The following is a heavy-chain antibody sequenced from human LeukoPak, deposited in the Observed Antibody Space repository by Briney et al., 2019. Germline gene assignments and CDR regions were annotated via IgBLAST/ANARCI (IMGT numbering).Heavy chain of an antibody. V-gene: IGHV3-23*01. CDR2: ISGSGGST. CDR1: GFTFSSYA. CDR3: AKAGAGYSYGTFDY. J-gene: IGHJ4*02. D-gene: IGHD5-18*01. Sequence: PGGSLRLSCAASGFTFSSYAMSWVRQAPGKGLEWVSSISGSGGSTYYADSVKGRFTISRDNSKNTLYLQMNSLRAEDTAVYYCAKAGAGYSYGTFDYWGQGTLVTVSS.